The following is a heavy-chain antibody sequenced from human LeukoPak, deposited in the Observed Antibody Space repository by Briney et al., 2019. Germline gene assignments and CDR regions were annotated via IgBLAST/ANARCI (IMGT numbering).Heavy chain of an antibody. J-gene: IGHJ4*02. CDR2: IYPGDSDT. Sequence: GESLKISCKGSGYSFTSYWIGWVRQMPGKGLEWMGIIYPGDSDTRYSPSFQGQVTISADKSISTAYLQWSSLKASDTAMYYCARHLARELLEESLGYWGQGTLVTVSS. V-gene: IGHV5-51*01. CDR1: GYSFTSYW. CDR3: ARHLARELLEESLGY. D-gene: IGHD1-26*01.